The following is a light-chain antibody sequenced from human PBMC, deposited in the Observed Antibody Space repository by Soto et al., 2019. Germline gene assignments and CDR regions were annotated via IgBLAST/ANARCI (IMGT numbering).Light chain of an antibody. CDR3: QQYNNWPPT. J-gene: IGKJ5*01. CDR2: GAS. V-gene: IGKV3-15*01. Sequence: EIVMTQSPATLSVSPGERSTVSCRASQSVSSNLAWYQQKPGQAPRLLIYGASTRATGIPARFSGSGSWTEFTLTISSLQSEDFEVYYCQQYNNWPPTFGQGTRLEIK. CDR1: QSVSSN.